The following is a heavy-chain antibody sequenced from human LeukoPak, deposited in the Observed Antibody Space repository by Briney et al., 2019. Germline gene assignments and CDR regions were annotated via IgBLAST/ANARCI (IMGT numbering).Heavy chain of an antibody. D-gene: IGHD5-18*01. V-gene: IGHV3-48*02. CDR2: ISSSSSTI. CDR3: ARKFGYNYGTDY. Sequence: GGSLRLSCAASGFTFSSYSMNWVRKAPGKGLERVSYISSSSSTIYYADSVKGRFTISRDNAKNSLYLQMNSLRDEDTAVYYCARKFGYNYGTDYWGQGTLVTVSS. CDR1: GFTFSSYS. J-gene: IGHJ4*02.